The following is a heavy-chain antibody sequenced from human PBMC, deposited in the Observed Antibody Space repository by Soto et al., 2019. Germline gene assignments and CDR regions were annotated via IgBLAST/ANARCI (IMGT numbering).Heavy chain of an antibody. D-gene: IGHD1-7*01. J-gene: IGHJ3*02. CDR2: ISSSGSTI. CDR3: ARSILLELFRNAFDI. CDR1: GFTFSDYY. V-gene: IGHV3-11*01. Sequence: XLRLSCATSGFTFSDYYMILIRQAPGKGLEWVSYISSSGSTIYYADSVKGRFTISRDNAKNSLYLQMNSLRAEDTAVYYCARSILLELFRNAFDIWGQGAMVTVSS.